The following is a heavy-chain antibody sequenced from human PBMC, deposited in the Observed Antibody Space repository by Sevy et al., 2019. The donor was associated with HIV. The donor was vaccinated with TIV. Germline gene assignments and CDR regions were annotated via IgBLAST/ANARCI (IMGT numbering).Heavy chain of an antibody. J-gene: IGHJ4*02. Sequence: GGSLRLSCAASGFTFSTHAMHWVRQAPGKGLQWVSLISYDGSHKYYADSVKGRFTVSRDDSKNTVFLQLSSLRPEDTAVYYCAREGGYSSDWSPGNYWGQGTLVTVSS. CDR2: ISYDGSHK. V-gene: IGHV3-30-3*01. CDR3: AREGGYSSDWSPGNY. CDR1: GFTFSTHA. D-gene: IGHD6-19*01.